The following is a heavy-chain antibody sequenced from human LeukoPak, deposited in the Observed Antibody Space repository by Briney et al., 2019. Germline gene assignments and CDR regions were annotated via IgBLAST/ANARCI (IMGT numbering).Heavy chain of an antibody. CDR3: ARAAWGYAFDI. CDR1: GGSMSSYY. CDR2: IYYSGNT. V-gene: IGHV4-59*01. J-gene: IGHJ3*02. D-gene: IGHD7-27*01. Sequence: SETLSLTCTVSGGSMSSYYWTWIRQPPGKGLEWIGYIYYSGNTNYNPSLKSRVTISVDTSKTKFSLKLSSVTAADTAFYYCARAAWGYAFDIWGQGTMVTASS.